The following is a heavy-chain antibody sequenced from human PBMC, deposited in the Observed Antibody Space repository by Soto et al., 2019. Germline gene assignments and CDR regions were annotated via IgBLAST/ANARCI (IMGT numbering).Heavy chain of an antibody. D-gene: IGHD4-17*01. CDR2: IKAYSGNT. CDR1: GYPFAPST. CDR3: SSADYGDDAY. V-gene: IGHV1-18*01. J-gene: IGHJ4*02. Sequence: VWTGPEAKKPGASVKVSCKASGYPFAPSTISWLRQAPGQGPEWMGWIKAYSGNTNYAQKLQGRLTMTTDTYTSTAYMELRSLTTAETAIYYCSSADYGDDAYWGQGTLVTVSS.